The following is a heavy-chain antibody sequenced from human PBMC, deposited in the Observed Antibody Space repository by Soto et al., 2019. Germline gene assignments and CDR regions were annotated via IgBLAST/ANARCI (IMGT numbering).Heavy chain of an antibody. CDR3: AKVGYYDFWGVAKNWFDP. J-gene: IGHJ5*02. Sequence: VQLLESGGGLVQPGGSLRLSCAASGFTFSRHAISWVRQAPGKGLEWVSAISGSGGSTYYADSVRGRFTISRDNSKNTLYLQMNSLRAEDTAVYYCAKVGYYDFWGVAKNWFDPWGQGTLVTVSS. CDR2: ISGSGGST. D-gene: IGHD3-3*01. CDR1: GFTFSRHA. V-gene: IGHV3-23*01.